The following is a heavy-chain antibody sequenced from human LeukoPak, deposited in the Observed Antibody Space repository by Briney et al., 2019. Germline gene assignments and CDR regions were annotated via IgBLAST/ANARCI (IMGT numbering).Heavy chain of an antibody. CDR2: TYYRSKWYN. J-gene: IGHJ6*03. CDR1: GDSVSSNSAA. Sequence: SQTLSLTCAISGDSVSSNSAAWNWIRQSPSRGLEWLGRTYYRSKWYNDYAVSVKSRITINPDTSKNQFSLQLNSVTPEDTAVYYCARVRWFGYSGNSSFPYYYYYMDVWGKGTTVTVSS. D-gene: IGHD4-23*01. V-gene: IGHV6-1*01. CDR3: ARVRWFGYSGNSSFPYYYYYMDV.